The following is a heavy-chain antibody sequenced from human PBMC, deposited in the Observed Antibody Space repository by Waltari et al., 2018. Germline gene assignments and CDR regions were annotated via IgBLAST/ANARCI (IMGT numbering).Heavy chain of an antibody. Sequence: QVQLVQSGAEVKQPGSSVKGSCKASGDIFFTYAVSWPGQAPGQGLEWMGMVIPVLDITNYSQKFQDRVTITADKSTTTIDMELSSLTSDDTGVYYCARGVGPQAINFDYWGQGTLVTVSS. CDR1: GDIFFTYA. CDR3: ARGVGPQAINFDY. V-gene: IGHV1-69*04. D-gene: IGHD1-26*01. CDR2: VIPVLDIT. J-gene: IGHJ4*02.